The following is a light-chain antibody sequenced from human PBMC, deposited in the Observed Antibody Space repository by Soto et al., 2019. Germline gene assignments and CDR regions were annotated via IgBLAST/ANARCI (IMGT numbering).Light chain of an antibody. CDR1: SSDVGGYNY. V-gene: IGLV2-11*01. J-gene: IGLJ3*02. CDR2: DVN. Sequence: QSALTQPRSVSGSPGQSVTISCSGTSSDVGGYNYVSWYQQHPGKAPKVMIYDVNRRPSGVPDRFSGSKSGNTASLTISGLQAEDEADYHCCSYAGGYGFWLFGGGTKLTVL. CDR3: CSYAGGYGFWL.